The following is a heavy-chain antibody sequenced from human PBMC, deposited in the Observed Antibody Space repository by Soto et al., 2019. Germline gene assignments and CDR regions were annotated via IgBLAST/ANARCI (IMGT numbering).Heavy chain of an antibody. D-gene: IGHD6-13*01. Sequence: GASVKVSCKASGYTFTSYYMHWVRQAPGQGLEWMGIINPSGGSTSYAQKFQGRVTMTRDTSTSTVYMELSSLRSEDTAVYYCARDRSIAAAGRWSFDYWDQGTLVTVSS. CDR3: ARDRSIAAAGRWSFDY. J-gene: IGHJ4*02. V-gene: IGHV1-46*01. CDR2: INPSGGST. CDR1: GYTFTSYY.